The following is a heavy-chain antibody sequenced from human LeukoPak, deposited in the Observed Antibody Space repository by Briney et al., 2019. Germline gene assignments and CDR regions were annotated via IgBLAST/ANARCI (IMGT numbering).Heavy chain of an antibody. Sequence: GGSLRLSCAASGFTFSDSAIHWVRQASGKGLEWVGRIRSKANSYATAYAASVKGRFTISRDDSKNTAYLQMNSLKTEDTAVYYCAKGDYYDSSEGYYFDYWGQGTLVTVSS. CDR2: IRSKANSYAT. V-gene: IGHV3-73*01. CDR3: AKGDYYDSSEGYYFDY. D-gene: IGHD3-22*01. CDR1: GFTFSDSA. J-gene: IGHJ4*02.